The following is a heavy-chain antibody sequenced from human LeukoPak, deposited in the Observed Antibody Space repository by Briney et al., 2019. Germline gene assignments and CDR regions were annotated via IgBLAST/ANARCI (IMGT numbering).Heavy chain of an antibody. J-gene: IGHJ5*02. V-gene: IGHV4-61*02. CDR1: GGSISSGSYY. CDR2: IYTRGST. CDR3: ARDLYCSSTSCPSNNWFDP. Sequence: SETLSLTCTVSGGSISSGSYYWSWIRQPAGKGLEWIGRIYTRGSTNYNPSLKSRVTISVDTSKNQFSLNLSSVTAADTAVYYCARDLYCSSTSCPSNNWFDPGAREPWSPSPQ. D-gene: IGHD2-2*01.